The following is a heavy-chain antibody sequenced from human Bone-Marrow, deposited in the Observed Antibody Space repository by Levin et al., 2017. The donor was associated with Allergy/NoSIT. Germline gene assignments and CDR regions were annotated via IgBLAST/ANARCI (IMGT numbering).Heavy chain of an antibody. D-gene: IGHD1-26*01. CDR1: GFTFSSYG. J-gene: IGHJ4*02. V-gene: IGHV3-30*03. Sequence: GGSLRLSCAASGFTFSSYGMHWVRQAPGKGLEWVTVISSDGNEQFYTDSVRGRFIISRDNSNNKLYLQMNSLTVEDTAVYYCAHTPSARVSLPNYLDSWGQGSLVIVSS. CDR2: ISSDGNEQ. CDR3: AHTPSARVSLPNYLDS.